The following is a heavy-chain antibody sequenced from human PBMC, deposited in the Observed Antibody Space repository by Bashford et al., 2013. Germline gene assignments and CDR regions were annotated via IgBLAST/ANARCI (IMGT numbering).Heavy chain of an antibody. J-gene: IGHJ4*02. CDR3: ARDDGSGYGRGSDY. V-gene: IGHV1-69*04. Sequence: WVRQAPGQGLEWMGRIIPILGIANYAQKFQGRVTITADKSTSTAYMELSSLRSEDTAVYYCARDDGSGYGRGSDYWGQGTLVTVSS. CDR2: IIPILGIA. D-gene: IGHD5-12*01.